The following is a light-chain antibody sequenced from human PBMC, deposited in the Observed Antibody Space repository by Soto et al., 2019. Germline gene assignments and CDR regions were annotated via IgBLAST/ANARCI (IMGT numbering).Light chain of an antibody. V-gene: IGLV2-14*01. CDR3: SSHPTIGTLI. CDR2: EVN. CDR1: SSDVGGYNY. J-gene: IGLJ2*01. Sequence: QSALTQPASVSGSPGQSITISCTGTSSDVGGYNYVSWYQQHPGKAPKLMIYEVNNRPTGVSNRFSGSKSGNTASLTISGLQAEDEAYYYRSSHPTIGTLIFGGGTKLTVL.